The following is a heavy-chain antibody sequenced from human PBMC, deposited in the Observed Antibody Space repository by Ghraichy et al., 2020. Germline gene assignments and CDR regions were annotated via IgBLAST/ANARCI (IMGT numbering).Heavy chain of an antibody. CDR2: ISGSGSST. D-gene: IGHD6-19*01. Sequence: GESLNISCAASGFTFSSYAMSWVRQAPGKGLEWVSTISGSGSSTHYADSVKGRFTISRDNSKNTLYLQMNSLRAEDTATYYCAKGLDSGWTQFDYWGQGTLVTVSS. J-gene: IGHJ4*02. V-gene: IGHV3-23*01. CDR3: AKGLDSGWTQFDY. CDR1: GFTFSSYA.